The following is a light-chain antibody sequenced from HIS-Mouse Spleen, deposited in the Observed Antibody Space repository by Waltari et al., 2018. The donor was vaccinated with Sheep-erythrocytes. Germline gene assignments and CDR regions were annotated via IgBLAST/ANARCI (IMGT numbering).Light chain of an antibody. Sequence: QSALTQPASPSGSPGPSTTISCTCTRTHVRSDNLYALSQQHPGKAPKLMIYEGSKRPSGVSNRFSGSKSGNTASLTISGLQAEDEADYYCCSYAGSSTPWVFGGGTKLTVL. CDR1: RTHVRSDNL. J-gene: IGLJ3*02. V-gene: IGLV2-23*01. CDR2: EGS. CDR3: CSYAGSSTPWV.